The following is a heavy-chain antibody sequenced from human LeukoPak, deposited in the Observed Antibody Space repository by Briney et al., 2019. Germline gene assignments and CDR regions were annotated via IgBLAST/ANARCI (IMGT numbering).Heavy chain of an antibody. J-gene: IGHJ4*02. CDR3: ARGVYIAAAQYGY. CDR2: IYYSGTT. D-gene: IGHD6-13*01. Sequence: PSETLSLTCTVSVGSISSYYWSWIRQPPGKGLEWIGYIYYSGTTNYNPSHKSRVTISVDTSKNQFCLKLSSVTAAETAVYYCARGVYIAAAQYGYWGQGTLVTVSS. CDR1: VGSISSYY. V-gene: IGHV4-59*01.